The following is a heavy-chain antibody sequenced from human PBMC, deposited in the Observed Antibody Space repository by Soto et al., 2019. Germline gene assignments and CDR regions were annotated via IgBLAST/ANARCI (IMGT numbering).Heavy chain of an antibody. CDR2: IYYSGSI. D-gene: IGHD6-13*01. CDR1: GGSISSSSYY. Sequence: SETLSLTCTVSGGSISSSSYYWGWIRQPPGKGLEWIGSIYYSGSIYYNPSLKSRVTISVDTSKNQFSLKLSSVTAADTAVYYCARQTGTSYYYYYYMDVWGKGTTVTVSS. CDR3: ARQTGTSYYYYYYMDV. V-gene: IGHV4-39*01. J-gene: IGHJ6*03.